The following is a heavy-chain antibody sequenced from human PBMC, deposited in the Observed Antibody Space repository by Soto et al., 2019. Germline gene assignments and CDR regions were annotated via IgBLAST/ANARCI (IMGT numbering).Heavy chain of an antibody. J-gene: IGHJ5*02. CDR1: GFTFNTYD. CDR3: VRSGTARLLRHSWFDT. Sequence: EVQLVESGGGLVKPGGSLRLSCAASGFTFNTYDMNWVRQAPGKGLEWVSSITTSSAYIYYADSLKGRITISRDNAKNSLFXQMNSLRAEDTAVYYCVRSGTARLLRHSWFDTWGQGTLVTVSS. V-gene: IGHV3-21*01. CDR2: ITTSSAYI. D-gene: IGHD2-21*01.